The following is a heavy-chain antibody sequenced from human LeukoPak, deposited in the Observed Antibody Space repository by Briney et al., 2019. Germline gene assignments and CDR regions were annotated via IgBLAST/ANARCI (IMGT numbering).Heavy chain of an antibody. J-gene: IGHJ4*02. Sequence: GESLKISCKGSGYSFTTHWIGWVRQLPGKGLEWMGLIFPGDSETIYSPSLQGQVTISADKSINAAYLRWSSLKASDTAMYYCATSESQTRFDYWGQGTLVTVSS. D-gene: IGHD1/OR15-1a*01. CDR1: GYSFTTHW. CDR2: IFPGDSET. CDR3: ATSESQTRFDY. V-gene: IGHV5-51*01.